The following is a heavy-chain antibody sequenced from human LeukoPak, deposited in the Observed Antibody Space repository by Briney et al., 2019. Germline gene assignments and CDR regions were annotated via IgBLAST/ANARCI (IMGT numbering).Heavy chain of an antibody. CDR1: GFTFSSYA. J-gene: IGHJ4*02. V-gene: IGHV3-23*01. CDR3: AKDRERGYSYGDFDY. D-gene: IGHD5-18*01. Sequence: GGSLRLSCAASGFTFSSYAMSWVRQAPGKGLEWVSAISGSGGSTYYADSVKGRFTTSRDNSKNTLYLQMNSLRAEDTAVYYCAKDRERGYSYGDFDYWGQGTLVTVSS. CDR2: ISGSGGST.